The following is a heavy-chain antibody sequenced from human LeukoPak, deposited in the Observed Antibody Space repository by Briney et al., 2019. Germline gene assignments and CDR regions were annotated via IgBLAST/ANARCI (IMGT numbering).Heavy chain of an antibody. V-gene: IGHV4-31*11. D-gene: IGHD3-22*01. CDR3: ARATRLSPYDSSGGNFDY. CDR2: IYYSGST. Sequence: PSETLSLTCAVYGGSFSGYYWSWIRQHPGKGLEWIGYIYYSGSTYYNPSLKSRVTISVDTSKNQFSLKLSSVTAADTAVYYCARATRLSPYDSSGGNFDYWGQGTLVTVSS. J-gene: IGHJ4*02. CDR1: GGSFSGYY.